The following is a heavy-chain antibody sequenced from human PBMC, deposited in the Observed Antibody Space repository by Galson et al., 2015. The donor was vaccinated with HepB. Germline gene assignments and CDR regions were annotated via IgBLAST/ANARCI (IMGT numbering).Heavy chain of an antibody. V-gene: IGHV6-1*01. CDR1: GDSVSRETTV. CDR2: TYCRSTKWYN. CDR3: ARGFSLPY. J-gene: IGHJ4*02. Sequence: CAISGDSVSRETTVWNWIRQSPSRGLEWLGRTYCRSTKWYNDYAVSVQSRITINPDTSRNQLSLQLDSVTPDDTAVYYCARGFSLPYWGQGTVVTVSS.